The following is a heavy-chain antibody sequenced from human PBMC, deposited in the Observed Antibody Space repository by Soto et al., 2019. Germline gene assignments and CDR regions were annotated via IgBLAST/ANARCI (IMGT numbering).Heavy chain of an antibody. J-gene: IGHJ6*02. CDR1: GGTFSSYT. CDR3: ARGGDYVGSSSGGYYYGMDV. V-gene: IGHV1-69*02. D-gene: IGHD4-17*01. CDR2: IIPILGIA. Sequence: SVKVSCKASGGTFSSYTISWVRQAPGQGLEWMGRIIPILGIANYAQKFQGRVTITADKSTSTAYVELSSLRSEDTAVYYCARGGDYVGSSSGGYYYGMDVWGQGTTVTVSS.